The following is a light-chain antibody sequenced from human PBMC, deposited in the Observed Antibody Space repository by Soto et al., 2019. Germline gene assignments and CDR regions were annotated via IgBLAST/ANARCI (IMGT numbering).Light chain of an antibody. V-gene: IGKV1-33*01. CDR2: DTS. Sequence: DIQMTQSPSSLSASVGDRVSITCRASQDVNNYLNWYQQKPGKAPRLVIYDTSTLEIGVPSRFGGTGSGTDFTFTISSLEPEDSAVYYCQQRHMWPITFGQGTRLEI. J-gene: IGKJ5*01. CDR1: QDVNNY. CDR3: QQRHMWPIT.